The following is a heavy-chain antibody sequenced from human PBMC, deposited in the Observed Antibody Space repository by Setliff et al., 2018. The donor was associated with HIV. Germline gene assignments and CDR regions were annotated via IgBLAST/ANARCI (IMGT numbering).Heavy chain of an antibody. J-gene: IGHJ4*02. V-gene: IGHV4-38-2*01. Sequence: KPSETLSLTCAVSGGSISSDYWTWIRQPAGKGLEWIGSIYHTGSTYYKPSLKSRVTISVDTSKNQFSLRLNSVTASDTAVYYCARAAAGNTGPFDLWGQGSPVTVSS. CDR1: GGSISSDY. CDR2: IYHTGST. D-gene: IGHD4-17*01. CDR3: ARAAAGNTGPFDL.